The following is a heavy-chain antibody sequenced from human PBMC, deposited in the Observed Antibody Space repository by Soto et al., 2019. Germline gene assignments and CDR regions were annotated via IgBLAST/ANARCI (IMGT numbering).Heavy chain of an antibody. Sequence: GGSLRLSCAASGFTFSNAWMSWVRQAPGKGLEWVGRIKSKTDGGTTDYAAPVKGRFTISRDDSKNTLYLQMNSLKTEDTAVYCCTTDSRSSGTDYWGQGTLVTVSS. CDR3: TTDSRSSGTDY. V-gene: IGHV3-15*01. CDR2: IKSKTDGGTT. J-gene: IGHJ4*02. D-gene: IGHD6-6*01. CDR1: GFTFSNAW.